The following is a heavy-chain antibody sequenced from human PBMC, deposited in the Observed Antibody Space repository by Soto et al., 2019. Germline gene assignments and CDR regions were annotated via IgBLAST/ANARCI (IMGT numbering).Heavy chain of an antibody. CDR2: IYYSGST. V-gene: IGHV4-39*01. J-gene: IGHJ4*02. CDR1: GGSISSSSYY. CDR3: ARQLVAATRFDY. Sequence: QLQLQESGPGLVKPSETLSLTCTVSGGSISSSSYYWGWIRQPPGKGLEWIGSIYYSGSTYYNPSLKSRVTISVDTSKNQFSLKLSSVTAADTAVYYCARQLVAATRFDYWGQGTLVTVSS. D-gene: IGHD2-15*01.